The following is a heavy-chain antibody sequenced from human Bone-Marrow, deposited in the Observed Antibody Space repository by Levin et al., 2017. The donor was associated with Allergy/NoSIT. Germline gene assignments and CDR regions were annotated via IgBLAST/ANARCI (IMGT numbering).Heavy chain of an antibody. CDR2: ISNDGSNK. V-gene: IGHV3-30*18. CDR3: AKERFLLDY. J-gene: IGHJ4*02. CDR1: GFIFSSDG. Sequence: GESLKISCAASGFIFSSDGMHWVRQAPGKGLEWVALISNDGSNKFFADPVKGRFTISRDNTKNTLYLQMNNLRPNDTAVYYCAKERFLLDYWGQGTLVTVSS. D-gene: IGHD3-16*01.